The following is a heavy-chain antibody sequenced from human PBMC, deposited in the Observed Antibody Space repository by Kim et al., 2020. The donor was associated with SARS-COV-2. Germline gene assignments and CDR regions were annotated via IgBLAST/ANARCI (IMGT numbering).Heavy chain of an antibody. J-gene: IGHJ4*02. D-gene: IGHD3-10*01. Sequence: VKDRFTSSRDNAKNALYLQMSSLRAADTAVYYCAREPRLLWFGESLDYWGQGTLVTVSS. V-gene: IGHV3-11*06. CDR3: AREPRLLWFGESLDY.